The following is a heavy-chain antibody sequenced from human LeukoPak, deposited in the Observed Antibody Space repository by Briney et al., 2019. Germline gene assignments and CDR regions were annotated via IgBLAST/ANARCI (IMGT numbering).Heavy chain of an antibody. CDR3: AELGITMIGGV. CDR2: ISSSGSTI. Sequence: GGSLRLTCAASGFTFSSYEMNWVRQAPGKGLERVSYISSSGSTIYYADSVKGRFTICRDNAKNSLYLQMNSLRAEDTAVYYCAELGITMIGGVWGKGTTVTISS. V-gene: IGHV3-48*03. D-gene: IGHD3-10*02. J-gene: IGHJ6*04. CDR1: GFTFSSYE.